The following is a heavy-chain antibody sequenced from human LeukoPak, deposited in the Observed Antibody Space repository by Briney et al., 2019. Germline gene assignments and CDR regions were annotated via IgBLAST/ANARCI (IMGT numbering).Heavy chain of an antibody. V-gene: IGHV1-2*06. CDR1: GYTFTGYY. D-gene: IGHD5-18*01. J-gene: IGHJ4*02. CDR2: INPNSGGT. Sequence: VASVTVSCKASGYTFTGYYMHWVRQAPGQGLEWMGRINPNSGGTNYAQKFQGRVTMTRDTSISTAYMELSRLRSDDTAVYYCARRDTAMASLGFDYWGQGTLVTVSS. CDR3: ARRDTAMASLGFDY.